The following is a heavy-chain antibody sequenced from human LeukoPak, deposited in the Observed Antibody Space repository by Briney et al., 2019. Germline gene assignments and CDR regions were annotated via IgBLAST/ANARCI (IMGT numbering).Heavy chain of an antibody. J-gene: IGHJ5*02. Sequence: SETLSLTCTVSGCSISSSSYYWGWIRQPPGKGLEWIGSIYYSGSTNYNPSLKSRVSMSVDASKNQFSLKLSSVTAADTAVYYCARDLGGRSTNWFDPWGQGSLVTVSS. V-gene: IGHV4-39*07. CDR2: IYYSGST. CDR3: ARDLGGRSTNWFDP. CDR1: GCSISSSSYY.